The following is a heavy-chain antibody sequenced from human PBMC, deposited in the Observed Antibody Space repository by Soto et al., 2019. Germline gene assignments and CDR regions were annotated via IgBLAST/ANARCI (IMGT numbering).Heavy chain of an antibody. D-gene: IGHD6-13*01. CDR2: IIPILGIA. V-gene: IGHV1-69*04. CDR3: ARDPHPAGLLVPFDP. J-gene: IGHJ5*02. Sequence: SVKVSCKASGGTFSIYTISWVRQAPGQGLEWMGRIIPILGIANYAQKFQGRVTITADKSTSTAYMELSSLRSEDTAVYYCARDPHPAGLLVPFDPWGQGTLVTVSS. CDR1: GGTFSIYT.